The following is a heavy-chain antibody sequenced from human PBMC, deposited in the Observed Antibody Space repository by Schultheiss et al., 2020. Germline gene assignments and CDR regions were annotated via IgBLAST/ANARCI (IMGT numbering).Heavy chain of an antibody. CDR1: GGSISSYY. D-gene: IGHD6-13*01. CDR2: IYYSGST. V-gene: IGHV4-59*01. Sequence: SETLSLTCTVSGGSISSYYWSWIRQPPGKGLEWIGYIYYSGSTNYNPSLKSRVTISVDTSKNQFSLKLSSVTAADTAVYYCARVGSSSWNSYYYYGMDVWGQGTTVTVSS. J-gene: IGHJ6*02. CDR3: ARVGSSSWNSYYYYGMDV.